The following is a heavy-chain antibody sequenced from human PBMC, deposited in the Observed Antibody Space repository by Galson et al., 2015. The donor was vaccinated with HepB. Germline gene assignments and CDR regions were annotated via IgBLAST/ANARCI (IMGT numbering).Heavy chain of an antibody. V-gene: IGHV3-23*01. CDR2: INGRGSTR. J-gene: IGHJ5*02. D-gene: IGHD3-16*01. CDR3: VKEGSWFGGDWFDP. CDR1: GFIFRHHA. Sequence: SLRLSCAGSGFIFRHHAMAWIRQAPGKGLEWVSGINGRGSTRSYSDAVKGRFSISSDNSKDTVFLQMDNLRAEDTAVYYCVKEGSWFGGDWFDPWGQGALATVS.